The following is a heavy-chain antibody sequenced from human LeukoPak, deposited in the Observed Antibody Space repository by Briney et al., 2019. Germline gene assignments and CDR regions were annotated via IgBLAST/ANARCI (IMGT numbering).Heavy chain of an antibody. Sequence: SVKVSCKASGGTFSSYAISWVRQAPGQGLEWMGGIIPIFGTANYAQKFQGRVTITADESTSTAYMELSSLRSEATAVYYCARETTIAAACASSGQRTLVTASS. V-gene: IGHV1-69*13. J-gene: IGHJ5*02. CDR1: GGTFSSYA. CDR3: ARETTIAAACAS. CDR2: IIPIFGTA. D-gene: IGHD6-13*01.